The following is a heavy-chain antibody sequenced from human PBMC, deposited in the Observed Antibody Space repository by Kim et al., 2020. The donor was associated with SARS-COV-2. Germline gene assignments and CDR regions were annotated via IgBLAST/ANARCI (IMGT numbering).Heavy chain of an antibody. CDR3: ARLAARQVGDNWFDP. V-gene: IGHV4-39*01. Sequence: SETLSLTCTVSGGSISSSSYYWGWIRQPPGKGLEWIGSIYYSGSTYYNPSLKSRVTISVDTSKNQFSLKLSSVTAADTAVYYCARLAARQVGDNWFDPWGQGTLVTVSS. J-gene: IGHJ5*02. CDR2: IYYSGST. CDR1: GGSISSSSYY. D-gene: IGHD6-6*01.